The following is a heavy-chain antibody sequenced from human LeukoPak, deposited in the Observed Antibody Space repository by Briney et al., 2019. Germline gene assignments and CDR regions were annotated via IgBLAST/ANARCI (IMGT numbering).Heavy chain of an antibody. CDR1: GFTFSSYA. D-gene: IGHD3-22*01. CDR3: ARNSDYYDYSPQSV. Sequence: GSLRLSCAASGFTFSSYAMSWVRQAPGKGLEWVALIGHDGADKYYADSVKGRFLISRDNSKNMLFLQMNSLIIEDTAVYYCARNSDYYDYSPQSVWGQGTLVIVS. V-gene: IGHV3-30*04. J-gene: IGHJ4*02. CDR2: IGHDGADK.